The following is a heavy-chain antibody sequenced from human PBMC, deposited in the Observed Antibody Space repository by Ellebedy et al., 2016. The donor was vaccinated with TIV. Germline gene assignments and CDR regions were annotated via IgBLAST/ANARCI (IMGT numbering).Heavy chain of an antibody. D-gene: IGHD3-9*01. Sequence: GGSLRLXCAASGFTFSSYGMHWVRQAPGKGLEWVAVIWYDGSNKYYADSVKGRFTISRDNSKNTLYLQMNSLRAEDTAVYYCARDLGDRYDILTGFGGSDYWGQGTLVTVSS. CDR1: GFTFSSYG. CDR2: IWYDGSNK. V-gene: IGHV3-33*01. CDR3: ARDLGDRYDILTGFGGSDY. J-gene: IGHJ4*02.